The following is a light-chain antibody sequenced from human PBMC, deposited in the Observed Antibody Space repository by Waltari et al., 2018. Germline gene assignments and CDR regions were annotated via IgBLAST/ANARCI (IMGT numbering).Light chain of an antibody. CDR1: QSVSTS. J-gene: IGKJ1*01. CDR3: QQSSSTPPWT. V-gene: IGKV3-11*01. Sequence: EIVLTQSPATLSLSPGERAILSCRASQSVSTSLAWYQHRPGQAPRHLIHDVSNRATGIPARFSGSGSGTDFTLTISSLEPEDCATYYCQQSSSTPPWTFGQGTKVEIK. CDR2: DVS.